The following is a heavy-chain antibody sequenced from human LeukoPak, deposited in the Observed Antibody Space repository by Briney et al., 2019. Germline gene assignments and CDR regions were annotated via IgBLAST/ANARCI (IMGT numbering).Heavy chain of an antibody. CDR3: ATDGIPSATALAN. D-gene: IGHD2/OR15-2a*01. J-gene: IGHJ4*02. CDR2: IKYDGSKI. CDR1: GFTFSHYG. Sequence: GGSLRLSCETSGFTFSHYGIHWVRQVPGMGLEWVAFIKYDGSKIYYAESVQGRFTISRDNSKNNLSLQMTRMRPQDTAVYYCATDGIPSATALANWGQGTLVTVSS. V-gene: IGHV3-30*02.